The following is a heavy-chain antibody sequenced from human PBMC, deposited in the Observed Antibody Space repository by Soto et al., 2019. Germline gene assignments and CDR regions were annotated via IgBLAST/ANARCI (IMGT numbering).Heavy chain of an antibody. Sequence: QVHLVESGGGVVQPGRSLRLSCAASGFTFRSYGMHWVRQAPGKGLEWVAVSSYDGSNQYYADSVKGRFTISRDDSKHTLYLQSNSLRPEDTAVYYCAKDREHQLIRGWFDPWGQGTLVTVST. D-gene: IGHD6-13*01. CDR1: GFTFRSYG. V-gene: IGHV3-30*18. J-gene: IGHJ5*02. CDR3: AKDREHQLIRGWFDP. CDR2: SSYDGSNQ.